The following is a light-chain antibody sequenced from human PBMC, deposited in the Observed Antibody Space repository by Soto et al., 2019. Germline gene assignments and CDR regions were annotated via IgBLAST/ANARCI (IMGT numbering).Light chain of an antibody. Sequence: DIQMTQSPSTLSASVKDRDTITCRASQSISSWLAWYQQKPGKAPKLLIYDASSLESGVPSRFSGSGSGTEFTLTISSLQPDDFATYYCQQYNSYSFGGGTKVDIK. CDR1: QSISSW. CDR3: QQYNSYS. CDR2: DAS. V-gene: IGKV1-5*01. J-gene: IGKJ4*01.